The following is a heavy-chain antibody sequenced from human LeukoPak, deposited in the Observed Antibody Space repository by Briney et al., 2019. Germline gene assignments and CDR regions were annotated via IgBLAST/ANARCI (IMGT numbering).Heavy chain of an antibody. V-gene: IGHV1-18*01. CDR3: AILLHRGHYYYYGMDV. CDR1: GYTFTSYG. Sequence: ASVKASCKASGYTFTSYGISWVRQAPGQGLEWMGWISGYNGNTNYAQKPQGRVTMTTDTSTSTDYMELRSLRSDDTAVYYCAILLHRGHYYYYGMDVWGQGTTVTVSS. J-gene: IGHJ6*02. D-gene: IGHD2-15*01. CDR2: ISGYNGNT.